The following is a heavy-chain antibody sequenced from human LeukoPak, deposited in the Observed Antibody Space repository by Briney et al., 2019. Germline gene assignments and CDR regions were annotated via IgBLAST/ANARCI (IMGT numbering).Heavy chain of an antibody. J-gene: IGHJ4*02. CDR2: INTDGSST. V-gene: IGHV3-74*01. Sequence: GGSLRLSCAASGFTFSSYWMHWVRQAPGKGLVWVSRINTDGSSTSYADSVKGRFTISRDNAKNTLYLQMNSLRAEDTAVYYCARVFVGDSPTRPMDYWGQGTLVTVSS. CDR3: ARVFVGDSPTRPMDY. D-gene: IGHD3-16*01. CDR1: GFTFSSYW.